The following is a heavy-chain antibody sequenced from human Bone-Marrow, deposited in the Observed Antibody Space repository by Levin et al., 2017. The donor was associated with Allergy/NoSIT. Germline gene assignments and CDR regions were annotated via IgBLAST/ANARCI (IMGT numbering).Heavy chain of an antibody. J-gene: IGHJ6*02. Sequence: GGSLRLSCAASGFTFSSYWMSWVRQAPGKGLEWVANIKQDGSEKYYVDSVKGRFTISRDNAKNSLYLQMNSLRAEDTAVYYCARRYYDFWSGYLYYYYGMDVWGQGTTVTVSS. V-gene: IGHV3-7*01. D-gene: IGHD3-3*01. CDR1: GFTFSSYW. CDR3: ARRYYDFWSGYLYYYYGMDV. CDR2: IKQDGSEK.